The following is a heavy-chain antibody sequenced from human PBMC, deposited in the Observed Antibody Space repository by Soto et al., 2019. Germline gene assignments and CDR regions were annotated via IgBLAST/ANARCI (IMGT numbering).Heavy chain of an antibody. CDR3: AKGEGILPIAVAGGDDAFDI. D-gene: IGHD6-19*01. V-gene: IGHV3-23*01. J-gene: IGHJ3*02. CDR2: ISGSGGST. CDR1: GFTFSSYA. Sequence: GGSLRLSCAASGFTFSSYAMSWVRQAPGKGLEWVSAISGSGGSTYYADSVKGRFTISRDNSKNTLYLQMNSLRAEDTAVYYCAKGEGILPIAVAGGDDAFDIWGQGTMVTVSS.